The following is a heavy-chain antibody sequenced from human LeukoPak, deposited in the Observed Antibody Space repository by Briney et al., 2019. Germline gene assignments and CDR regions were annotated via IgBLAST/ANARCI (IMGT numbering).Heavy chain of an antibody. CDR3: ARKYGSGSYYPYYFDY. V-gene: IGHV3-30-3*01. Sequence: PGGSLRLSCADSGFTFSTYAMHWVRQAPGKGLEWVAVISYDGSNKYYADSVKGRFTISRDNSKNTLYLQMNSLRAEDTAVYYCARKYGSGSYYPYYFDYWGQGTLVTVSS. CDR1: GFTFSTYA. D-gene: IGHD3-10*01. J-gene: IGHJ4*02. CDR2: ISYDGSNK.